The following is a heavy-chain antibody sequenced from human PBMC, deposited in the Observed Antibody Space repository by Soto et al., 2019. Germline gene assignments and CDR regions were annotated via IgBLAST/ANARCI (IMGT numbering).Heavy chain of an antibody. Sequence: SQRLSCAASGFNFSDHYMNWIRQAPGKGLEWVSYISGSSRYTNFADSVKGRFTISRDNAKNPPYLQMNGLRAEDPAVYFCARHTSGWHYYDYWGQGTPVTVSS. CDR1: GFNFSDHY. V-gene: IGHV3-11*06. CDR3: ARHTSGWHYYDY. J-gene: IGHJ4*02. D-gene: IGHD6-19*01. CDR2: ISGSSRYT.